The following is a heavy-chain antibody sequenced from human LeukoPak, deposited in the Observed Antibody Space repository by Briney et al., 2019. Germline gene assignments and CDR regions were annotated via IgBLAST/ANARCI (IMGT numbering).Heavy chain of an antibody. Sequence: PGASLRLSCAASGFTLSSYAMSWVRQAPGKGLEWVSAISGSGGSTYYADSVKGRFTISRDNSKNTLYLQMNSLRAEDTAVYYCAKDLVTYYYYYGMDVWGQGTTVTVSS. J-gene: IGHJ6*02. CDR3: AKDLVTYYYYYGMDV. D-gene: IGHD2-21*01. CDR1: GFTLSSYA. CDR2: ISGSGGST. V-gene: IGHV3-23*01.